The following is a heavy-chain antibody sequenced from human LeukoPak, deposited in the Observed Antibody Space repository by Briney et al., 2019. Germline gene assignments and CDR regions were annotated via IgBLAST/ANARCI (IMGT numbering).Heavy chain of an antibody. D-gene: IGHD3-16*01. V-gene: IGHV1-18*01. Sequence: ALVKVSCKASGYTFSSYGISWVRQAPGQGLEWMGWISIYNGNRRYAQDLQGRVTMTTDTSTSTAYMELRSLRSDDTAVYYCARGDYVSDYWGQGTLVTVSS. CDR3: ARGDYVSDY. CDR1: GYTFSSYG. CDR2: ISIYNGNR. J-gene: IGHJ4*02.